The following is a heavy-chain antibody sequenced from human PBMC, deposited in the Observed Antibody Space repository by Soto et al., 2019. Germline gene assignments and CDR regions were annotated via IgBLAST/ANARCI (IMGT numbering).Heavy chain of an antibody. J-gene: IGHJ4*02. D-gene: IGHD2-15*01. V-gene: IGHV1-18*01. CDR2: ISAYNGNT. Sequence: QVQLVQSGAEVKKPGASVKVSCKASGYTFTSYGISWVRQAPGQGLAWMGWISAYNGNTNYAQKLQGRVTMTTDTSTSTAYMELRSLRSDDTAVYYCARDSNEYCSGCSCYIVGGNWGQGTLVTVSS. CDR1: GYTFTSYG. CDR3: ARDSNEYCSGCSCYIVGGN.